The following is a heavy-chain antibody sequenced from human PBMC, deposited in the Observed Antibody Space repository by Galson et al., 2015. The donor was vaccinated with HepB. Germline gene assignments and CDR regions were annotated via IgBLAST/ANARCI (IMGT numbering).Heavy chain of an antibody. V-gene: IGHV3-23*01. CDR2: ISGSGYST. Sequence: SLRLSCAASGFTFSSYGMNWVRQAPGKGLEWVASISGSGYSTYRADSVTGRFTISRDNSKNTAYLQMNSLRAEDTALYYCAKSLEGRSEKDAFDFWGQGTMVTVSS. D-gene: IGHD5-24*01. CDR1: GFTFSSYG. J-gene: IGHJ3*01. CDR3: AKSLEGRSEKDAFDF.